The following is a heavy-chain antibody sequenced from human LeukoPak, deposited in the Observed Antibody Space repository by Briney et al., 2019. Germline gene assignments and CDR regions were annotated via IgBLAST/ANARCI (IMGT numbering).Heavy chain of an antibody. CDR1: GGSFGGYY. CDR3: ARLGYFDI. D-gene: IGHD2-15*01. J-gene: IGHJ3*02. CDR2: INHSGST. Sequence: KASETLSLTCAVYGGSFGGYYWSWIRQPPGKGLEWIGEINHSGSTNYNPSLKSRVTISVDTSKNQFSLKLSSVTAADTAVYYCARLGYFDIWGQGTMSPSPQ. V-gene: IGHV4-34*01.